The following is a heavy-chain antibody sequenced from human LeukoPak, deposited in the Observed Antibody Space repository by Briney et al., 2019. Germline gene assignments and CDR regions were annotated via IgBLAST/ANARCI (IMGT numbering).Heavy chain of an antibody. J-gene: IGHJ5*02. Sequence: SVKVSCKASGGTFSSYAISWVRQAPGQGLEWMGRIIPILGIANYAQKFQGRVTITADKSTSTAYMELSSLRSEDTAVYYCARYGSGSWFDPWGQGTLVTVSS. CDR2: IIPILGIA. CDR3: ARYGSGSWFDP. CDR1: GGTFSSYA. V-gene: IGHV1-69*04. D-gene: IGHD3-10*01.